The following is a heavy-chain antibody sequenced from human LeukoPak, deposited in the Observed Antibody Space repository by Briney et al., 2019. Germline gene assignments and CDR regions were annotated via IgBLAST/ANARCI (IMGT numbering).Heavy chain of an antibody. CDR2: ISSSTSYI. J-gene: IGHJ6*03. CDR1: RFPFTSFS. D-gene: IGHD6-19*01. Sequence: PGGSLRLSRAASRFPFTSFSMNWVRLAPGKGLEWVSSISSSTSYIYYADSVKGRFTISRDNAKNSLYLQMNSLRAEDTAVYYCARGAVPYYYYMDVWGKGTTVTVSS. CDR3: ARGAVPYYYYMDV. V-gene: IGHV3-21*01.